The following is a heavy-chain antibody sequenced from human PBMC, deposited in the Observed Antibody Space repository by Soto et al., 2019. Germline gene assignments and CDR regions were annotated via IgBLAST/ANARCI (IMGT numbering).Heavy chain of an antibody. CDR2: VSGSGDST. Sequence: DVQLLESGGGLVQPGGSVRLSPAASGFIFSRYAMSWVRQSPGKGLQWVSFVSGSGDSTNYADSVRGRFTISRDNSKNTLYLKINSLGAEDTAVYDCAKDRDGVAAGPHNFDGMDVLGQGTTVTVSS. D-gene: IGHD6-13*01. J-gene: IGHJ6*02. CDR1: GFIFSRYA. V-gene: IGHV3-23*01. CDR3: AKDRDGVAAGPHNFDGMDV.